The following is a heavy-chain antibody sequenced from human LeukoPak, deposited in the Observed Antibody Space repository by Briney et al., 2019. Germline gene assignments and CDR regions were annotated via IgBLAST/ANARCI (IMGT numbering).Heavy chain of an antibody. CDR1: GYKFDDHG. D-gene: IGHD3-10*01. CDR2: LTRNGETT. J-gene: IGHJ3*02. CDR3: AKDRSYISLDI. Sequence: GGSLRLSCVGSGYKFDDHGMSWVRQAPGKGLEWVSGLTRNGETTAYADSVRGRFTNSRDNAKNSLYLQMNSLRAEDTALYYCAKDRSYISLDIWGQGTMVTVSS. V-gene: IGHV3-20*04.